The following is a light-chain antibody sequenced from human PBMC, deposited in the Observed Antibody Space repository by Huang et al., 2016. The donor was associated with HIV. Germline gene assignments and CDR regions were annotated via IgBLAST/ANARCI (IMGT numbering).Light chain of an antibody. Sequence: VLTQSPATLSLSPGERATLSCRASQSVTNFLAWYQQNHGQPPRLLIYDASTRATVIPPRFSGSGSGTDFTLTISSLEPEDFAVYYCQQRNDWPPYTFGQGTRLEIK. CDR2: DAS. J-gene: IGKJ2*01. V-gene: IGKV3-11*01. CDR1: QSVTNF. CDR3: QQRNDWPPYT.